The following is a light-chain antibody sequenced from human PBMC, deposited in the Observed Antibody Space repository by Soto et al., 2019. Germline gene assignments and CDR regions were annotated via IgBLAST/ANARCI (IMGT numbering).Light chain of an antibody. CDR2: DDN. J-gene: IGLJ1*01. CDR1: SSNIGGNS. CDR3: GSWDSSTLV. V-gene: IGLV1-51*01. Sequence: QSVLTQPPSVSAAPGQKVTISCSGSSSNIGGNSVSWYQQLPGTAPKLLIYDDNKRPSGIPDRFSGSKSGTSATLGITGFQTGDEADYYCGSWDSSTLVFGTGTKVTVL.